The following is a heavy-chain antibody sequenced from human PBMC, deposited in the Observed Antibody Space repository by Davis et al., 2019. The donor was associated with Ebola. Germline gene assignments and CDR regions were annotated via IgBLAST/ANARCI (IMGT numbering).Heavy chain of an antibody. Sequence: PGGSLRLSCAASGFIFRNYAMHWVRQAPGKGLEWVAVVSHSERERFYADSLKGRFTISRDNSENTLYLQMSSLTVDDTAAYYCVRAVFHEVLDYWGQGTPVTVSS. J-gene: IGHJ4*02. CDR1: GFIFRNYA. V-gene: IGHV3-30*04. D-gene: IGHD3-3*01. CDR2: VSHSERER. CDR3: VRAVFHEVLDY.